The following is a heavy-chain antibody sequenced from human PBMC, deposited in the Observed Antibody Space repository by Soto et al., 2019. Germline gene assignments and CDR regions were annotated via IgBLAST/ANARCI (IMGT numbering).Heavy chain of an antibody. CDR3: AKDRSVSVAGLDAFDI. CDR2: ISYDGSNK. V-gene: IGHV3-30*18. CDR1: GFTFSSYG. Sequence: GGSLRLSCAASGFTFSSYGMHWVRQAPGKGLEWVAVISYDGSNKYYADSVKGRFTISRDNSKNTLYLQMNSLRAEDTAVYYCAKDRSVSVAGLDAFDIWGQGTMVTVSS. D-gene: IGHD6-19*01. J-gene: IGHJ3*02.